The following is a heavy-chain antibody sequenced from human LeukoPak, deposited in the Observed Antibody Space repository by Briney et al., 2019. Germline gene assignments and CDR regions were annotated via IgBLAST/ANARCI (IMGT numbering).Heavy chain of an antibody. D-gene: IGHD5-18*01. CDR3: ARGRTAMDYGMDV. CDR2: MNPNSGNT. Sequence: ASVKVSCKASGGTFSSYAISWVRQATGQGLEWMGWMNPNSGNTGYAQKFQGRVTMTRNTSISTAYMELSSPRSEDTAVYYCARGRTAMDYGMDVWGQGTTVTVSS. J-gene: IGHJ6*02. CDR1: GGTFSSYA. V-gene: IGHV1-8*02.